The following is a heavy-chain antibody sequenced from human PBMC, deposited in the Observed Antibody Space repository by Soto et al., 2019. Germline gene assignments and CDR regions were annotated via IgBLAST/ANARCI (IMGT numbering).Heavy chain of an antibody. Sequence: SLRLSCAASGFTFDSYAMSWVRQAPGKGLEWVSAISGIGGTTYYADSVKGRFTISRDNSKNTLYLQMNSLRAEDTAVYYCAREYSSAWKTFDYWGQGTLVTVSS. D-gene: IGHD6-19*01. J-gene: IGHJ4*02. V-gene: IGHV3-23*01. CDR3: AREYSSAWKTFDY. CDR1: GFTFDSYA. CDR2: ISGIGGTT.